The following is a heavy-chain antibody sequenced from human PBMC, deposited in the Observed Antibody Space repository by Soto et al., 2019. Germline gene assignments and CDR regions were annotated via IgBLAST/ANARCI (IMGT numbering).Heavy chain of an antibody. CDR3: ARDQATIVYGSGSYPYYGMDV. CDR1: GGSISSGGYY. V-gene: IGHV4-31*03. J-gene: IGHJ6*02. D-gene: IGHD3-10*01. CDR2: IYYSAST. Sequence: SETLSLTCTVSGGSISSGGYYWSWIRQHPGKGLEWIGYIYYSASTYYNPSLKSRVTISVDTSKNQFSLKLSSVTAADTAVYYCARDQATIVYGSGSYPYYGMDVWGQGTTVTVSS.